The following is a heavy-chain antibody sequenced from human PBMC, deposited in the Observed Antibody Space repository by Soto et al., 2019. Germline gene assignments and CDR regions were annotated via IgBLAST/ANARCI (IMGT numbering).Heavy chain of an antibody. CDR3: RSVVPDADI. D-gene: IGHD2-15*01. CDR1: GFTFSGSA. Sequence: PGGSLRLSCAASGFTFSGSAMHWVRQASGKGLEWVGRIRSKANSYATAYAASVKGRFTISRDDSKNTAYLQMNSLKTEDTAVYYCRSVVPDADIWGQGTMVTVSS. V-gene: IGHV3-73*01. J-gene: IGHJ3*02. CDR2: IRSKANSYAT.